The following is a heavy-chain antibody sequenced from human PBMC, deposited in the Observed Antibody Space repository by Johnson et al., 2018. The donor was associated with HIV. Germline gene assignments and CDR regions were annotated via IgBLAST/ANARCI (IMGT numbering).Heavy chain of an antibody. CDR3: ASEYSYGSHDAFDI. J-gene: IGHJ3*02. CDR2: IKHDGSEK. CDR1: GFTFSSYW. V-gene: IGHV3-7*01. D-gene: IGHD5-18*01. Sequence: VQLVEYGGGLVQPGGSLRLSCAASGFTFSSYWMSWVRQAPGKGLEWVANIKHDGSEKYYVDSVKVRFTISRYNSKNTLYLQMNSLRAEDTAVYYCASEYSYGSHDAFDIWGQGTMVTVSS.